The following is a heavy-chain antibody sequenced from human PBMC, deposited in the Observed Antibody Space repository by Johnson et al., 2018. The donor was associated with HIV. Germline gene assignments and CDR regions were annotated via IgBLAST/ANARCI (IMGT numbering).Heavy chain of an antibody. Sequence: VQLVESGGGVAQPGRSLRLSCVASGFTFSSYALHWVRQAPGKGLEWVAVISFDGRIKYYADSVKGRFTISRDNSKNTLYLQINSLRPEDTALYYCARPSEPNYGGNSGMWWNSFDIWGQGTKVTVSS. D-gene: IGHD4-23*01. CDR2: ISFDGRIK. CDR1: GFTFSSYA. J-gene: IGHJ3*02. CDR3: ARPSEPNYGGNSGMWWNSFDI. V-gene: IGHV3-30*04.